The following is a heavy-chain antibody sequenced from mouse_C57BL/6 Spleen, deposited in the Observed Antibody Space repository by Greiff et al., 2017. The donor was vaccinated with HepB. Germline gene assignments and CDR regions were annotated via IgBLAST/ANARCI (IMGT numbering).Heavy chain of an antibody. CDR3: ARGGNMITTRDYFDY. D-gene: IGHD2-4*01. J-gene: IGHJ2*01. CDR1: GYSFTGYF. V-gene: IGHV1-20*01. CDR2: INPYNGDT. Sequence: VQLKQSGPELVKPGDSVKISCKASGYSFTGYFMNWVMQSHGKSLEWIGRINPYNGDTFYNQKFKGKATLTVDKSSSTAHMELRSLTSEDSAVYYCARGGNMITTRDYFDYWGQGTTLTVSS.